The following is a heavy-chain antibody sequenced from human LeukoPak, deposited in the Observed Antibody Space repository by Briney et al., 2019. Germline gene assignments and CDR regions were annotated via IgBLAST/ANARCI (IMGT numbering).Heavy chain of an antibody. CDR2: IYYSGST. CDR1: GGSISSGSYY. CDR3: ARLAAAGTYFDY. D-gene: IGHD6-13*01. Sequence: SQTLSLTCTVSGGSISSGSYYWGWIRQPPGKGLEWIGSIYYSGSTYYNPSLKSRVTISVDTSKNQFSLKLSSVTAADTAVYYCARLAAAGTYFDYWGQGTLVTVSS. V-gene: IGHV4-39*01. J-gene: IGHJ4*02.